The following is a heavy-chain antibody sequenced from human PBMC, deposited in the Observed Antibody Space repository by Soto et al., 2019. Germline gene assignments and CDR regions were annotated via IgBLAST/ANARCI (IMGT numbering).Heavy chain of an antibody. CDR2: ITGSGRDT. CDR1: GFTFRNNV. Sequence: GGSLILSCAASGFTFRNNVLSWVRQAPGKGLDWVSGITGSGRDTYYADSVKGRFTISRDNSKNMVFLQMNSLRAEDTALYYCAKNGLDNSPSAIDSWGPGTLVTVSS. J-gene: IGHJ4*02. V-gene: IGHV3-23*01. D-gene: IGHD2-8*01. CDR3: AKNGLDNSPSAIDS.